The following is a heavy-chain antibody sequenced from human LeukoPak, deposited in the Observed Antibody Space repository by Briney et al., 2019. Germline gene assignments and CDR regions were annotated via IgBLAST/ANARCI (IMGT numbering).Heavy chain of an antibody. CDR1: GYIFTSYW. CDR2: IYPGDSDT. CDR3: ARPKSPAAGGFDY. V-gene: IGHV5-51*01. J-gene: IGHJ4*02. D-gene: IGHD3-10*01. Sequence: GESLKISCKVSGYIFTSYWIGWVRQMPGKGLEWMGIIYPGDSDTRYSPSFQGQVTISADKSISTAYLQWSSLKASDTAVYFCARPKSPAAGGFDYWGQGTLVTVSS.